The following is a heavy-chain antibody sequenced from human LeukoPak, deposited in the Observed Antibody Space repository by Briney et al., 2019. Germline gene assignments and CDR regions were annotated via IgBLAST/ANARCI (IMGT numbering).Heavy chain of an antibody. J-gene: IGHJ4*02. V-gene: IGHV3-7*05. Sequence: GGSLRLSCVASGLTFSSYWMAWVRQAPGRGLEWVANIKYDGSEEYYVDSVKGRLTISRDNAKNTLYLEMNSLRGEDTAVYYCATYQGYNYGPFDYWGQGTLVTVSS. D-gene: IGHD5-18*01. CDR2: IKYDGSEE. CDR1: GLTFSSYW. CDR3: ATYQGYNYGPFDY.